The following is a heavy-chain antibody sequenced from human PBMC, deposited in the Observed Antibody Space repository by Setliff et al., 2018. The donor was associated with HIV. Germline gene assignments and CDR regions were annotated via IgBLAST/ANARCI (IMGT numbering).Heavy chain of an antibody. CDR1: GFTFSNYG. D-gene: IGHD2-2*01. CDR3: AKDSAEYCSSPSCARSVISISMDLSGFPGWFDP. CDR2: IWYDGSNK. Sequence: PGGSLRLSCAASGFTFSNYGMHWVRQAPGKGLEWVAVIWYDGSNKYYTDSVKGRFTISRDNSKNTLYLLMNSLRAEDTAVYYCAKDSAEYCSSPSCARSVISISMDLSGFPGWFDPWGQGTLVTVSS. J-gene: IGHJ5*02. V-gene: IGHV3-33*06.